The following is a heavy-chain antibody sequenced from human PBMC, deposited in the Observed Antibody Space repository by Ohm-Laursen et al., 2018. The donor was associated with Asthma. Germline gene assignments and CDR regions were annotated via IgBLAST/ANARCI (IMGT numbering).Heavy chain of an antibody. J-gene: IGHJ4*02. V-gene: IGHV3-30-3*01. D-gene: IGHD3-22*01. CDR1: GFTFSSNA. CDR2: ISKDGSNK. CDR3: ARDRSRSGHYPRPHDY. Sequence: SLRLSCSASGFTFSSNAMHWVRQAPGKGLEWVAVISKDGSNKYYAESVKGRFTISRDNSKNTLFLQMNSLRPEDTAVYYCARDRSRSGHYPRPHDYWGQGTLITVSS.